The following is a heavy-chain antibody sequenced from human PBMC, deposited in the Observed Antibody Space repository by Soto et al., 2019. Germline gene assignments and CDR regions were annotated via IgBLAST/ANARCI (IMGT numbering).Heavy chain of an antibody. D-gene: IGHD3-3*01. CDR3: AKDISRGPTKNYDFWSGPDY. J-gene: IGHJ4*02. CDR1: VFTFDDYA. Sequence: LSLSCAASVFTFDDYAMHCVRQPPVKGLEWVSLISWDGSNRYYADSVQGRFTISRDNSKYSLYLETNSLRPEDTALYYCAKDISRGPTKNYDFWSGPDYWGQGTLVTVSS. V-gene: IGHV3-43D*04. CDR2: ISWDGSNR.